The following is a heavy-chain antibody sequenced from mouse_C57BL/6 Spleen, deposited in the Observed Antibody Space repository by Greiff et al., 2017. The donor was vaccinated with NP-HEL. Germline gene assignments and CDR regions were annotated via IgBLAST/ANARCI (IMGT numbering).Heavy chain of an antibody. D-gene: IGHD2-4*01. Sequence: QVTLKESGAELVRPGASVKLSCKASGYTFTDYYINWVKQRPGQGLEWIARIYPGSGNTYYNEKFKGKATLTAEKSSSTAYMQLSSLTSEDSAVYFCARGDDYDCWFAYWGQGTLVTVSA. CDR1: GYTFTDYY. CDR2: IYPGSGNT. J-gene: IGHJ3*01. CDR3: ARGDDYDCWFAY. V-gene: IGHV1-76*01.